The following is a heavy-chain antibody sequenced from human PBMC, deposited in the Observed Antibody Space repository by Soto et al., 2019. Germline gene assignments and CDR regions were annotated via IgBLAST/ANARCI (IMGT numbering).Heavy chain of an antibody. V-gene: IGHV6-1*01. CDR2: TFYRSKWYT. CDR1: GDSVSSNSAT. D-gene: IGHD3-22*01. J-gene: IGHJ4*02. CDR3: ARLIVVPYYFDS. Sequence: PSQTLSLTCAISGDSVSSNSATWHWIRQSPSRGLEWLGRTFYRSKWYTDYALSVKSRTTINPDTSKNQFSLHLNSVTPEDTAVYYCARLIVVPYYFDSWGQGTLVTVSS.